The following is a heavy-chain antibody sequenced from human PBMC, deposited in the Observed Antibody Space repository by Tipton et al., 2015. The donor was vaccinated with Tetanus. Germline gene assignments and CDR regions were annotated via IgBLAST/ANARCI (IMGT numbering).Heavy chain of an antibody. CDR2: ISGGGGAT. J-gene: IGHJ4*02. Sequence: SLRLSCAASGFTFSTYAMNWVRQAPGKGLEWVSAISGGGGATYYADSVEGRFTISRDNSKNTVFLQMNSLRPEDTAKYYCAKDRTAAGDLLPFDSWGQGTLVSVSS. V-gene: IGHV3-23*01. D-gene: IGHD6-13*01. CDR3: AKDRTAAGDLLPFDS. CDR1: GFTFSTYA.